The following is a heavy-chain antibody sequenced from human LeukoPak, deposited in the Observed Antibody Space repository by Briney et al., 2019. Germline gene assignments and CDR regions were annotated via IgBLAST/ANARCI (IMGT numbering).Heavy chain of an antibody. CDR1: GFTFRSYG. D-gene: IGHD5-12*01. Sequence: GGSLRLSCAASGFTFRSYGMHWVRQAPGKGLEWVSAISGSGGSTYYADSVKGRFTISRDNSKNTLYLQMNSLRAEDTAVYYCAKERRGSKYYFDYWGQGTLVTVSS. V-gene: IGHV3-23*01. J-gene: IGHJ4*02. CDR3: AKERRGSKYYFDY. CDR2: ISGSGGST.